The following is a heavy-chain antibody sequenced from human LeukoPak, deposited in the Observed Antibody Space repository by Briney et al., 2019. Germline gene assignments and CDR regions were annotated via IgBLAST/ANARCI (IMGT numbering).Heavy chain of an antibody. V-gene: IGHV3-23*01. Sequence: GGSLRLSCAASGFTFSSYSMNWVRQAPGKGLEWVSAISTSGDTTYYADSVKGRFTISRDNSKNTLYLQMNSLRAEDTAVYYCTKVRAYDDSGNPYWHFDLWGRGTLVTVSS. CDR3: TKVRAYDDSGNPYWHFDL. CDR2: ISTSGDTT. D-gene: IGHD3-10*01. CDR1: GFTFSSYS. J-gene: IGHJ2*01.